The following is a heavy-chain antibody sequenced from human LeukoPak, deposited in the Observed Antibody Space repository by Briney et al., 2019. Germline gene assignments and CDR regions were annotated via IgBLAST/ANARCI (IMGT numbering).Heavy chain of an antibody. CDR1: GVTFSDYY. CDR2: ICSSGSTI. V-gene: IGHV3-11*01. Sequence: GGSLRLSCAASGVTFSDYYMSWVRAAPGEGRGWVSYICSSGSTIYYADSVKGRFTISRDNAKNSLYLQMNSQRAEDTAVYYCARSAPTWIQLWLLDYWGQGPLVTVSS. CDR3: ARSAPTWIQLWLLDY. J-gene: IGHJ4*02. D-gene: IGHD5-18*01.